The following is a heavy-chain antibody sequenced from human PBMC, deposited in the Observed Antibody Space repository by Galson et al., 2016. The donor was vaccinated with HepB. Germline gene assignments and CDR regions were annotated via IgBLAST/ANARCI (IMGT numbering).Heavy chain of an antibody. D-gene: IGHD1-26*01. CDR1: GFTFSSYS. CDR2: ISSSGTSI. Sequence: SLRLSCAASGFTFSSYSVNWVRQAPGKGLEWVSSISSSGTSISYADSVKGRFTISRDNAKKSLYLQMNSLRAEDTAVYYCARGKEWEDAFDTWGQGTMVTVSS. V-gene: IGHV3-21*01. J-gene: IGHJ3*02. CDR3: ARGKEWEDAFDT.